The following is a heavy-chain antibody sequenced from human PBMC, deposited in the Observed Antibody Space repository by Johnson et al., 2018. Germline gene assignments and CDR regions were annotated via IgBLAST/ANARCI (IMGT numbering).Heavy chain of an antibody. CDR2: ISCDGSKK. Sequence: QVQLVQSGGGVVQPGKSLRLSCAASGFIFSSYGIHWVRPAPGKGLDWVTVISCDGSKKYYAESVKGQFTISRDNAKNSLYLQMNSLRAEDTAVYYWARRDYYGSGPAPPAEYFQHWGQGTLVTVSS. J-gene: IGHJ1*01. CDR3: ARRDYYGSGPAPPAEYFQH. V-gene: IGHV3-30*03. D-gene: IGHD3-10*01. CDR1: GFIFSSYG.